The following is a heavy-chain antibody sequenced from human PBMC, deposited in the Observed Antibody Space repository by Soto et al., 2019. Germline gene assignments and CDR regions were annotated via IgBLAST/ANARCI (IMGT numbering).Heavy chain of an antibody. V-gene: IGHV2-5*02. J-gene: IGHJ4*02. CDR2: IYWDDDR. CDR1: GISLNITGMG. CDR3: AHSTIWGSYRSPFHS. D-gene: IGHD3-16*02. Sequence: QITLKESGPTLVKPTQTLTLTCAFSGISLNITGMGVGWIRQPPGKALEWLALIYWDDDRRYSPSLKSRLTISRANSKAQVVLTMTNMDPVDTATYYCAHSTIWGSYRSPFHSWAQGTLVTVSS.